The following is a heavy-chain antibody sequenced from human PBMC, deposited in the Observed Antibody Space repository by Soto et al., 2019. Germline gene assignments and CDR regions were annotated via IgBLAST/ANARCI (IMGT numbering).Heavy chain of an antibody. Sequence: PSETLSLTCTVSGGSISSGGYYWSWIRQHPGKGLEWIGYIYYSGSTYYNPSLKSRVTISVDTSKNQFSLKLSSVTAADTAVYYCARGPREFGVDYWGQGTLVTVSS. CDR2: IYYSGST. J-gene: IGHJ4*02. D-gene: IGHD3-16*01. CDR3: ARGPREFGVDY. CDR1: GGSISSGGYY. V-gene: IGHV4-31*03.